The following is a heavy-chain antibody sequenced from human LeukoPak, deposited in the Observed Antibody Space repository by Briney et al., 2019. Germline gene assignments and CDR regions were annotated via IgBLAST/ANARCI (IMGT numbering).Heavy chain of an antibody. CDR3: ARAYSPPWITASYAFDI. Sequence: GGSLRLSCAASGFTFTSYSMNWVRQAPGKGLEWVSSISSSSSYIDYADSVKGRFTISRDNAKTSLYLQMNSLRAEDTAIYYCARAYSPPWITASYAFDIWGQGTMVTVSS. CDR2: ISSSSSYI. J-gene: IGHJ3*02. CDR1: GFTFTSYS. V-gene: IGHV3-21*01. D-gene: IGHD5-12*01.